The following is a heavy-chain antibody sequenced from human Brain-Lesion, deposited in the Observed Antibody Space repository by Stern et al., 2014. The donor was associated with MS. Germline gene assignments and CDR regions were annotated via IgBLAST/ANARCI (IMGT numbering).Heavy chain of an antibody. Sequence: VQLVESGAEVKKPGASVKVSWKVSGYTLTELSMHWVRQAPGKGLEWMGGFDPEDGETIYAQKFQGRVTMTEDTSTDTAYMELSSLRSEDTAVYYCATDRDDFRSGYSAPTKGYGLDVWGQGTTVTVTS. CDR1: GYTLTELS. CDR2: FDPEDGET. V-gene: IGHV1-24*01. D-gene: IGHD3-3*01. J-gene: IGHJ6*02. CDR3: ATDRDDFRSGYSAPTKGYGLDV.